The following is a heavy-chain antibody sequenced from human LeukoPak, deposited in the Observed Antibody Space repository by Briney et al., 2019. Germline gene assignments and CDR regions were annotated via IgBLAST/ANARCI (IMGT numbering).Heavy chain of an antibody. J-gene: IGHJ6*02. CDR3: ARDIKDV. Sequence: PGGSLRLSCAASGFTFSSYAMHWVRQAPGKGLEWVAVISYDGSNKYYADSVKGQFTISRDNSKNTLYLQMNSLRAEDTAVYYCARDIKDVWGQGTTVTVSS. CDR1: GFTFSSYA. V-gene: IGHV3-30*04. CDR2: ISYDGSNK.